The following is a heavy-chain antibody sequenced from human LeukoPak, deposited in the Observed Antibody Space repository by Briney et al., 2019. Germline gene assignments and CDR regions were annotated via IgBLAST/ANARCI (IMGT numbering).Heavy chain of an antibody. J-gene: IGHJ4*02. V-gene: IGHV4-61*02. CDR1: GGSISSGSYY. CDR3: VRSFPYCSSTSCYPDY. CDR2: IYTSGST. Sequence: SETLSLTCTVSGGSISSGSYYWSWIRQPAGKGLEWIGRIYTSGSTNYNPSLKSRVTISVDTSKNQFSLKLSSVTAADTAVYYCVRSFPYCSSTSCYPDYWGQGTLVTVSS. D-gene: IGHD2-2*01.